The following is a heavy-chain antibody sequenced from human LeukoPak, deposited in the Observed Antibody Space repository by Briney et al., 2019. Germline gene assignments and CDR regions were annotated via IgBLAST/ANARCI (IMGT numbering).Heavy chain of an antibody. J-gene: IGHJ3*02. CDR3: ARGYYDSRGYSNAFDI. Sequence: SETLSLTCTVSGGSVSSSYWGWIRQPPAKRLEWIGFIHYKQNTNYNPSLQSRVTISLDTPKNQFSLYLNSVTAADTAVYYCARGYYDSRGYSNAFDIWGQGTMVIVSS. V-gene: IGHV4-59*02. CDR1: GGSVSSSY. D-gene: IGHD3-22*01. CDR2: IHYKQNT.